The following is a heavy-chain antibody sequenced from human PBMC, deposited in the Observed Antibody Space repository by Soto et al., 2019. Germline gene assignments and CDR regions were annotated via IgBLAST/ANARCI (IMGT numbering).Heavy chain of an antibody. J-gene: IGHJ4*02. Sequence: PSETLSLTCSVSGGSVSSNIYYWTWIRQHPGKGPEWIGHIYYSGSTYYNPSLKSRVTISLDMSKNQFSLKLTSVSAADTAVYYCARGYDYDSGGYLLDYWGQGTLVTVS. CDR3: ARGYDYDSGGYLLDY. V-gene: IGHV4-31*03. CDR2: IYYSGST. D-gene: IGHD3-22*01. CDR1: GGSVSSNIYY.